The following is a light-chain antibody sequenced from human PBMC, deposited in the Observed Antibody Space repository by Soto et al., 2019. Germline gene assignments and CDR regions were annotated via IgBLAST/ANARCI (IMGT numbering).Light chain of an antibody. J-gene: IGKJ5*01. Sequence: DIPMTQCPSTLSASVGDRVTITCRASQSISSWLAWYQQKPGKAPKLLIYDASSLESGVPSRFSGSGSGTEFTLTISSLQPDDFATYYCQQYNSYSTFGQGTRLEIK. CDR1: QSISSW. CDR2: DAS. CDR3: QQYNSYST. V-gene: IGKV1-5*01.